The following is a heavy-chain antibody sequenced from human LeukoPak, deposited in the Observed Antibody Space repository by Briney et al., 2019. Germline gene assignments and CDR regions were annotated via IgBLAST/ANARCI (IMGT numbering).Heavy chain of an antibody. CDR1: GFTFSSYA. CDR2: INDNGAGT. J-gene: IGHJ4*02. CDR3: AEDQKLQPFHY. Sequence: PGGSLRLSCAASGFTFSSYAMSWVRQAPGKGLKWVSTINDNGAGTYYADSVKGRFTISRDNSYNTMSLQMNSLRAEDTSVYYCAEDQKLQPFHYWGQGTLVTVSS. V-gene: IGHV3-23*01. D-gene: IGHD2-15*01.